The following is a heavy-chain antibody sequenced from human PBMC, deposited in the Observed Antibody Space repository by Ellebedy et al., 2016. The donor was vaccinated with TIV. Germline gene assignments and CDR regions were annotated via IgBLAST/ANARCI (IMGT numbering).Heavy chain of an antibody. Sequence: LRLSXAVYGGSFSGYYWSWIRQHPGKGLEWIGYIYYSGTTYYNPSVNSRITISLDTSKNQFSLRLSSVTAADTAVYYCARRFPIAGYFDYWGQGTLVTVSS. D-gene: IGHD1-14*01. V-gene: IGHV4-31*11. J-gene: IGHJ4*02. CDR1: GGSFSGYY. CDR3: ARRFPIAGYFDY. CDR2: IYYSGTT.